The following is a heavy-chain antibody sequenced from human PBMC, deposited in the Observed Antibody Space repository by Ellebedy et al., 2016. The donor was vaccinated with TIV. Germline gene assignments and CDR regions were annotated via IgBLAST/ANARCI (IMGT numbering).Heavy chain of an antibody. CDR1: RFTFSIYW. Sequence: PGGFLRLSCAASRFTFSIYWMSWVRQAPGKGLEWVANINQDGSEEYYVDSVNGRFTISRDNSKNSLFLQMNSLRVEDTAMYFCARAVSTGTVDYWGQGTLVIVSS. V-gene: IGHV3-7*04. D-gene: IGHD1-1*01. J-gene: IGHJ4*02. CDR3: ARAVSTGTVDY. CDR2: INQDGSEE.